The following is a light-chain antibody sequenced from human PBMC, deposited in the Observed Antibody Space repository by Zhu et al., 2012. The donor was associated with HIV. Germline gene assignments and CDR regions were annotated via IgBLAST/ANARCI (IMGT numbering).Light chain of an antibody. J-gene: IGKJ4*01. CDR3: QHLTLYPT. Sequence: DPVSITCRASQGISNHLAWYHQKPGKAPKLLIYGASVLQSGVPSRFSGSESGTEFTLTISSLQPEDFATYFCQHLTLYPTFGGGSKVEIK. CDR2: GAS. CDR1: QGISNH. V-gene: IGKV1-9*01.